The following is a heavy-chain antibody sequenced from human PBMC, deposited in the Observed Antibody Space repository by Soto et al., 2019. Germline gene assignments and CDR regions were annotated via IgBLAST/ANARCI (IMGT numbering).Heavy chain of an antibody. CDR2: ISSSSSYI. Sequence: PGGSLRLSCAASGFTFSSYSMNWVRQAPGKGLEWVSSISSSSSYIYYADSVKGRFTISRDNAKNSLYLQMNSLRAEDTAVYYCARDLGYYDSSGYYGLDYWGQGTLVTVSS. CDR3: ARDLGYYDSSGYYGLDY. V-gene: IGHV3-21*01. CDR1: GFTFSSYS. D-gene: IGHD3-22*01. J-gene: IGHJ4*02.